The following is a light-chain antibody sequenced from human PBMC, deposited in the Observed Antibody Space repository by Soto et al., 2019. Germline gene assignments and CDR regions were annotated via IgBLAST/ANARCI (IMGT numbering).Light chain of an antibody. Sequence: QPVLTQSPSASASLGASVKLTCTLSSGHNNYAIAWHQQQPEKGPRYFMKLNSDGSHSKGDGIPDRFSGSSSGAERYLTISSLQSEDEADYYCQTWATGIHVFGGGTKLTVL. J-gene: IGLJ2*01. CDR3: QTWATGIHV. CDR1: SGHNNYA. CDR2: LNSDGSH. V-gene: IGLV4-69*01.